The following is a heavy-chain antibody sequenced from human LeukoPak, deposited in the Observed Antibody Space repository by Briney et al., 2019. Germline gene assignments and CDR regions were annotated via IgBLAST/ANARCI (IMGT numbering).Heavy chain of an antibody. Sequence: SETLSLTCAVYGGSFSGYYWSWIRQPPGKGLEWIGEINHSGSTNYNPSLKSRITISVDTSKNQFSLKLSSVTAADTAVYYCARDTRGDILTGAHAFDIWGQGTMVTVSS. V-gene: IGHV4-34*01. D-gene: IGHD3-9*01. J-gene: IGHJ3*02. CDR1: GGSFSGYY. CDR3: ARDTRGDILTGAHAFDI. CDR2: INHSGST.